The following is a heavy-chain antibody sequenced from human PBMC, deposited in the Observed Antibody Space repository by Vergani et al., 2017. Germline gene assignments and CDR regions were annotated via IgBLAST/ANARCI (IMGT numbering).Heavy chain of an antibody. CDR3: AGWWDWFDP. Sequence: QVQLQESGPGLVKPSETLSLTCIVSGGSISSYYWSWIRQPPGKGLEWIGYIYYSGSTNYNPSLKSRVTISVDTSKNEFSLKLSSVTGADTAVYYCAGWWDWFDPWGQGILVTVSS. V-gene: IGHV4-59*01. CDR1: GGSISSYY. CDR2: IYYSGST. D-gene: IGHD2-15*01. J-gene: IGHJ5*02.